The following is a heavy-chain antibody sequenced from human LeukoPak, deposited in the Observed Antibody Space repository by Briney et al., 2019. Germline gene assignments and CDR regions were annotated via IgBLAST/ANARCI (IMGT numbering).Heavy chain of an antibody. V-gene: IGHV3-23*01. J-gene: IGHJ4*02. CDR1: GFTFSSFA. Sequence: HPGGSLRLSCAASGFTFSSFAMSWVRQAPGKGLVWASAIRDTGATTYDADSVKGRFTISRANSRSTLYLQMNSLRAEDTALYYCAKDTSIGRYCSNGVCSPFDYWGQGTLVTVSS. CDR2: IRDTGATT. D-gene: IGHD2-8*01. CDR3: AKDTSIGRYCSNGVCSPFDY.